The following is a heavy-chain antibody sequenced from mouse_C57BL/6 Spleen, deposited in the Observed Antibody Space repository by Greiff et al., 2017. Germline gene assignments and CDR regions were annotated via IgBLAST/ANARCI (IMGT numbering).Heavy chain of an antibody. V-gene: IGHV1-18*01. D-gene: IGHD3-2*02. CDR3: ARKAQATYAMDY. CDR1: GYTFTDYN. CDR2: INPNNGGT. Sequence: EVQLVESGPELVKPGASVKIPCKASGYTFTDYNMDWVKQSHGKSLEWIGDINPNNGGTIYNQKFKGKATLTVDKSSSTAYMELRSLTSEDTAVYYCARKAQATYAMDYWGQGTSVTVSS. J-gene: IGHJ4*01.